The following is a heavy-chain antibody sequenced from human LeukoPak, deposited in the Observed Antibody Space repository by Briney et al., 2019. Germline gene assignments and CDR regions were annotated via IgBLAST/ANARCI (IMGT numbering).Heavy chain of an antibody. J-gene: IGHJ4*02. CDR2: IIPIFGTA. D-gene: IGHD2-21*02. CDR3: ARYLVVTAYFDY. CDR1: GGTFSSYA. V-gene: IGHV1-69*06. Sequence: ASVKVSCKASGGTFSSYAISWVRQAPGQGLEWMGGIIPIFGTANYAQKFQGRVTITADKSTSTAYMELSSLRSEDTAVYYCARYLVVTAYFDYWGQGTLVTVSP.